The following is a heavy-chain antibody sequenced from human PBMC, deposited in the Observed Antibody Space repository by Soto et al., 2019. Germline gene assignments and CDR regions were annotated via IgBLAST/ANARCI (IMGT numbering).Heavy chain of an antibody. Sequence: QVRLQESGPGLVKPSETLSLTCTVSGGSIRSYYWSWIRQAPGKGLEWIGYLYNSGSTVYNPSPKSRVATSVDTSKNQLSLKLNSVTAADTAVYYCARDLWGYCGTDCYPLDVWGQGTTVTVSS. J-gene: IGHJ6*02. CDR3: ARDLWGYCGTDCYPLDV. V-gene: IGHV4-59*01. CDR2: LYNSGST. D-gene: IGHD2-21*02. CDR1: GGSIRSYY.